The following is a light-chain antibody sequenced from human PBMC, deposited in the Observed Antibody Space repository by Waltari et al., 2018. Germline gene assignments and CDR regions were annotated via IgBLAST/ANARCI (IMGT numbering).Light chain of an antibody. Sequence: EIVMTQSPATLSMSPGERATLSCWASQSVSSNLAWYQQKPGQTPRLLIYGASTRATGIPARFSGSGSGTEFTLAISSLQSEDFAVYYCQQYDDWPPYTFGQGTKVEI. V-gene: IGKV3-15*01. CDR3: QQYDDWPPYT. J-gene: IGKJ2*01. CDR2: GAS. CDR1: QSVSSN.